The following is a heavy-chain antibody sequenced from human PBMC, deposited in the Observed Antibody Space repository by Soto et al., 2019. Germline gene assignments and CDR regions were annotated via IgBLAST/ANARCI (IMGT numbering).Heavy chain of an antibody. CDR3: AREPYGDSQHFDY. V-gene: IGHV3-30*04. Sequence: QVQLVESGGGMVQPGTSLRLSCAASGFTFNSLSLHWVRQRPDKGLEWVAVISHDGRVTFYADFVKGRFTVSRDNSKNTIYLQVNSLRAEDTAVYYCAREPYGDSQHFDYWGQGTLVTVSS. CDR2: ISHDGRVT. D-gene: IGHD2-21*02. J-gene: IGHJ4*02. CDR1: GFTFNSLS.